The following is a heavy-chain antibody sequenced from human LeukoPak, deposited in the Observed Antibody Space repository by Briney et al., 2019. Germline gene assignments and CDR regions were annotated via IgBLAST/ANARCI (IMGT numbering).Heavy chain of an antibody. CDR2: IYYSGST. V-gene: IGHV4-59*08. Sequence: SGTLSHARTVPGGSLSGYYRSWMRPPPGRGLEWIGYIYYSGSTNYNPSLKSRVTISVDTSKNQFSLKPSSVTAADTALYYCATMVRGSIDYWGQGTLATVSS. J-gene: IGHJ4*02. D-gene: IGHD3-10*01. CDR1: GGSLSGYY. CDR3: ATMVRGSIDY.